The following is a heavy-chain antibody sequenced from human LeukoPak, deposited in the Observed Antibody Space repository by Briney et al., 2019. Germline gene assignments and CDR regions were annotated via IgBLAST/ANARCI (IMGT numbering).Heavy chain of an antibody. Sequence: GGSLRLSCAASGFTFSSYGMHWVRQAPGKGLEWVAVISYDGSNKYYADSVKGRFTISRDNSKNTLYLQMNSLRAEDTAVYYCAKGRRHYDSSGYYLGDYYGMDVWGQGTTVTVSS. CDR1: GFTFSSYG. CDR2: ISYDGSNK. J-gene: IGHJ6*02. V-gene: IGHV3-30*18. CDR3: AKGRRHYDSSGYYLGDYYGMDV. D-gene: IGHD3-22*01.